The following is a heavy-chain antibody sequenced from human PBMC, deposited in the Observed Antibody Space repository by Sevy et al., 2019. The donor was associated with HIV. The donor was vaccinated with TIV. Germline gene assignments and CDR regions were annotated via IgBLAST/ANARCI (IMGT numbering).Heavy chain of an antibody. J-gene: IGHJ3*02. V-gene: IGHV3-30*02. CDR1: GFTFSSYG. CDR3: ARDYRDAFDI. D-gene: IGHD1-26*01. Sequence: GGSLRLSCAASGFTFSSYGMHWVRQAPGKGLEWVAFIRYDGSNKYYADSVKGRFTISRDNSKKTLYLQMNGLRAEDTAVYYCARDYRDAFDIWGQGTMVTVSS. CDR2: IRYDGSNK.